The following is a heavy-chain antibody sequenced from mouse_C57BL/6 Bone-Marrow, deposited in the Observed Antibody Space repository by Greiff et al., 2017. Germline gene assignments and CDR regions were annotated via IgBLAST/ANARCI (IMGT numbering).Heavy chain of an antibody. Sequence: QVQLQQPGAELVKTGASVKLSCKASGYTFTSYWMQWVKQRPGQGLEWIGEIDPSDSYTNYNQKFKGKATLTVDTSSSTAYMQLSSLTSEDSAVYYCAREGYDYDYFDYWGQGTTLTVSS. J-gene: IGHJ2*01. CDR3: AREGYDYDYFDY. CDR2: IDPSDSYT. V-gene: IGHV1-50*01. D-gene: IGHD2-4*01. CDR1: GYTFTSYW.